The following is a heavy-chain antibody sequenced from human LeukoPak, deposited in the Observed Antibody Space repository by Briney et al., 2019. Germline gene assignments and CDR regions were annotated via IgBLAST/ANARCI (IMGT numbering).Heavy chain of an antibody. J-gene: IGHJ4*02. CDR1: GGSFSGYY. CDR2: VYYSGST. Sequence: SETLSLTCAVYGGSFSGYYWSWIRQPPGKGLDWIGYVYYSGSTNYSPSLKSRVTLSVDTSKNQFSLKLTSVTAADTAVYYCARVRYGSGSYYFDNWGQGTLVTVSS. D-gene: IGHD3-10*01. CDR3: ARVRYGSGSYYFDN. V-gene: IGHV4-59*01.